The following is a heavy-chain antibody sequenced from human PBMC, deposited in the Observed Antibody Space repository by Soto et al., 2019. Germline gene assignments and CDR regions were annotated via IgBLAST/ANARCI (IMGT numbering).Heavy chain of an antibody. CDR1: GGSISSSNW. Sequence: QVQLQESGPGLVKPSGTLSLTCAVSGGSISSSNWWSWVRQPPGKGLEWIGEIYHSGSTNYNPSLKSRVTISVNKSKNQFFLKLCSVTAGVTSVYTCARDGDGYGSGPAASFDYWGQGTLVTVSS. CDR3: ARDGDGYGSGPAASFDY. CDR2: IYHSGST. V-gene: IGHV4-4*02. D-gene: IGHD3-10*01. J-gene: IGHJ4*02.